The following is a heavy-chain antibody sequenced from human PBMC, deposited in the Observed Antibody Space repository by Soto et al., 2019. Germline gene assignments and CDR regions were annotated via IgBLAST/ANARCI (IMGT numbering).Heavy chain of an antibody. J-gene: IGHJ5*02. CDR3: ARVKRNGAVAVNWFDP. Sequence: GASVKVSCKASGGTFSSYAISWVRQAPGQGLEWMGGIIPIFGTANYAQKFQGRVTITADESTSTAYMELSSLRSEDMAVYYCARVKRNGAVAVNWFDPWGQGTLVTV. V-gene: IGHV1-69*13. CDR2: IIPIFGTA. D-gene: IGHD6-19*01. CDR1: GGTFSSYA.